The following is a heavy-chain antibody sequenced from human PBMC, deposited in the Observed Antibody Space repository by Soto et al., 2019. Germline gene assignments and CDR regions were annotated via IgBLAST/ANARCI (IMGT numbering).Heavy chain of an antibody. CDR3: TREEPWDKDMIRQARQEGDY. V-gene: IGHV4-4*02. CDR1: GGSISSNNW. J-gene: IGHJ4*02. CDR2: IYHSGSP. Sequence: SETLSLTCAVSGGSISSNNWWSWVRQPPGKGLEWIGQIYHSGSPDYNPSLKSRVTISVDKSKNQFSLKLSSVTAADTAVYYCTREEPWDKDMIRQARQEGDYWGQGTLVTVSS. D-gene: IGHD5-18*01.